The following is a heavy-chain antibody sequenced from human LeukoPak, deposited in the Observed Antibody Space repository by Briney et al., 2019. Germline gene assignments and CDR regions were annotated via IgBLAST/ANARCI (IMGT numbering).Heavy chain of an antibody. CDR1: GFTFGDHM. CDR2: VSGSGSTV. Sequence: GGSLRLSCAASGFTFGDHMMSWVRQLPGKRLEWVAYVSGSGSTVYYADSVKGRFTVSRDNGKSSLYLQMNSLRVEDTALYYCVRQFASWGQGTLVTVSS. J-gene: IGHJ4*02. V-gene: IGHV3-48*01. CDR3: VRQFAS.